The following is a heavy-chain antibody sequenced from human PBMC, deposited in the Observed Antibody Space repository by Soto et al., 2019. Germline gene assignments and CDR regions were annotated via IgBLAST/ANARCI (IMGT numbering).Heavy chain of an antibody. V-gene: IGHV4-61*01. CDR3: ARAPPGYSSGRNLNWFDP. Sequence: QVQLQESGPGLVKPSETLSLTCTVSGGSVSSGSYYWSWIRQPPGKGLEWIGYIYYSGSTNYNPSLNSRVTRAVDTSKNQFSLKPSSVTAADTAVYYCARAPPGYSSGRNLNWFDPWGQGTLVTVSS. CDR1: GGSVSSGSYY. J-gene: IGHJ5*02. D-gene: IGHD6-19*01. CDR2: IYYSGST.